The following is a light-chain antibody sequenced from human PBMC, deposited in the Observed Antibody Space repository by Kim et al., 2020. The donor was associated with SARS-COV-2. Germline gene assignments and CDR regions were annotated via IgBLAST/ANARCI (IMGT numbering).Light chain of an antibody. CDR3: QQRSNWPLT. V-gene: IGKV3-11*01. Sequence: LSPGEGATLSCRASEGSGGQLGWYQQKPGQAPRLRIFDTSRRAAGIPARFSGSGSETDFTLTISSLEPEDFAVYFCQQRSNWPLTFGGGTKVDIK. CDR1: EGSGGQ. J-gene: IGKJ4*01. CDR2: DTS.